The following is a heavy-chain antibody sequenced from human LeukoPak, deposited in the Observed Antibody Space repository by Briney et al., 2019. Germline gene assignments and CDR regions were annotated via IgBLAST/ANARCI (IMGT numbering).Heavy chain of an antibody. V-gene: IGHV3-53*01. CDR1: GFTVSSNY. Sequence: GGSLRLSCAASGFTVSSNYMSWVRQAPGKGLEWVSVIYNGGSTYYADSVKGRFTISRDNSKNTLYLQMNSLRAEDTAVYYCAKEDHGIAAGMDVWGKGTTVTVSS. CDR2: IYNGGST. D-gene: IGHD6-13*01. CDR3: AKEDHGIAAGMDV. J-gene: IGHJ6*03.